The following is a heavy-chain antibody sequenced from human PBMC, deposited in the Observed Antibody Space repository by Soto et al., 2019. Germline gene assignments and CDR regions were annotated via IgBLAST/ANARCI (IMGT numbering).Heavy chain of an antibody. Sequence: GGSLRLSCGASGFTFRGDAMSWGGQAPGKGLEWVSSISGSGEMTHYAESVKGRFTISRDNSKNTLYLQMESLRAEDTALYYCARSEMTYNWNDWGQGTLVTVSS. CDR2: ISGSGEMT. CDR3: ARSEMTYNWND. D-gene: IGHD1-1*01. CDR1: GFTFRGDA. V-gene: IGHV3-23*01. J-gene: IGHJ4*02.